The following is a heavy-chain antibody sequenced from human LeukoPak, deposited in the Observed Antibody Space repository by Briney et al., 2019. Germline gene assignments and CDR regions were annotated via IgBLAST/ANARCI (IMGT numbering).Heavy chain of an antibody. V-gene: IGHV4-61*01. CDR1: GGCVSCGSYY. CDR3: ARDRGYYGSGSYSQGSYFDY. D-gene: IGHD3-10*01. CDR2: NFHSGSN. Sequence: SETLSLTFTVTGGCVSCGSYYWSWVRQPPGKGLVWIGYNFHSGSNNYNPSLESRVIISVDTSKNQFSLTLTSVTAADTAVYYCARDRGYYGSGSYSQGSYFDYWGQGSLVTVSS. J-gene: IGHJ4*02.